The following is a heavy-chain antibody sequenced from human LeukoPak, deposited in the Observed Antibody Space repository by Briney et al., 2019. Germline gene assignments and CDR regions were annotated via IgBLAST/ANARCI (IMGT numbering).Heavy chain of an antibody. CDR2: IYYSGST. J-gene: IGHJ4*02. CDR3: ARGRDIVATTDFDY. V-gene: IGHV4-59*01. CDR1: GGSISSYY. Sequence: SETLSLTCTVSGGSISSYYWSWIRQPPGKGLEWIGYIYYSGSTNYNPSLKSRVTISVDTSKNQFTLKLSFVTAADTAVYYCARGRDIVATTDFDYWGQGTLVTVSS. D-gene: IGHD5-12*01.